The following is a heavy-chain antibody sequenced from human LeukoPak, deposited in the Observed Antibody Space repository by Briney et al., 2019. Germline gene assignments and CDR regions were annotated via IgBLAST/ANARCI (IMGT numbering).Heavy chain of an antibody. CDR2: INHSGST. Sequence: SETLSLTCAVYGGSFSGYYWSWIRQPPGKGLEWIGEINHSGSTNYNPSLKSRVTISVDTSKNQFSLKLSSVTAADTAVYYCARGIGIQLWLDYWGQGTLVTVPS. CDR1: GGSFSGYY. CDR3: ARGIGIQLWLDY. V-gene: IGHV4-34*01. J-gene: IGHJ4*02. D-gene: IGHD5-18*01.